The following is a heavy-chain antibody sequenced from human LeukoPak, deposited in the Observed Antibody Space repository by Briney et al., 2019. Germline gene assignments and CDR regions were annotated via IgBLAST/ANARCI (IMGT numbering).Heavy chain of an antibody. V-gene: IGHV4-61*02. CDR1: GGSITTGPYY. Sequence: PSETLSLTCIVSGGSITTGPYYWSWIRQPAGKGLEWIGRIYTSGGSTKYNPSLKSRVTISVDTSKNQLSLKLNSVTAADTAVYYCARDNRNYYSSSGYSYYMDVWGKGATVTVSS. CDR3: ARDNRNYYSSSGYSYYMDV. CDR2: IYTSGGST. J-gene: IGHJ6*03. D-gene: IGHD3-22*01.